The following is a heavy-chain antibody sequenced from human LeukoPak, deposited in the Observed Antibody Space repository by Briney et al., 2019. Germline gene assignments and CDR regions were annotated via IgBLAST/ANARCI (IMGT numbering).Heavy chain of an antibody. J-gene: IGHJ5*02. V-gene: IGHV4-39*01. CDR1: GGSISSSTYY. D-gene: IGHD4-17*01. Sequence: SETLSLTCTVSGGSISSSTYYWGWLRQPPGKGLEWIGSIYYSGNTYYNPSLKSRATISLDTSKNQFSLKLSSVTAADTAVYYCARHDGDYGTNWFDPWGQGTLVTVSS. CDR2: IYYSGNT. CDR3: ARHDGDYGTNWFDP.